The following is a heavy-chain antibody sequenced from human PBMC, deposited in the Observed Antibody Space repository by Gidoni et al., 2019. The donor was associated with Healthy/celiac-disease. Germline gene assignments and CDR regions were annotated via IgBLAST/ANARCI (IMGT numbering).Heavy chain of an antibody. CDR3: ARDRSHGDYLAEYFHH. D-gene: IGHD4-17*01. J-gene: IGHJ1*01. CDR1: GYTFTSYG. Sequence: QVQLVQSGAEVKKPGASVTVSCKASGYTFTSYGISWLRQAHGQGLEWMGWISAYNGNTNYAHKLQGRVTMTTDTSTSTAYMWLRSLISDDTAVYYCARDRSHGDYLAEYFHHWGQGTLVTVSS. CDR2: ISAYNGNT. V-gene: IGHV1-18*01.